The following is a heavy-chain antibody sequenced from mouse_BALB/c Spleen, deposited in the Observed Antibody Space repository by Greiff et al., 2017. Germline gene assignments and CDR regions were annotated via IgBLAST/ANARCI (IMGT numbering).Heavy chain of an antibody. CDR2: IYPGDGDT. Sequence: VVKPGASVKISCKASGYAFSSSWMNWVKQRPGQGLEWIGRIYPGDGDTNYNGKFKGKATLTADKSSSTAYMQLSSLTSVDSAVYFCARSTNWDYFDYWGQGTTLTVSS. CDR1: GYAFSSSW. V-gene: IGHV1-82*01. CDR3: ARSTNWDYFDY. J-gene: IGHJ2*01. D-gene: IGHD4-1*01.